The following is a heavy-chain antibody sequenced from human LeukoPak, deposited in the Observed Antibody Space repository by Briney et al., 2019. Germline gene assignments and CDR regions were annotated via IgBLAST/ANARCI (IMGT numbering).Heavy chain of an antibody. V-gene: IGHV3-48*04. D-gene: IGHD4-17*01. CDR3: ARADLEIRVFDY. J-gene: IGHJ4*02. CDR1: GITFSSYG. CDR2: ISSTGGTT. Sequence: PGGSLRLSCAASGITFSSYGMSWVRQAPGKGLEWVSSISSTGGTTYYADSVKGRFTISRDNAKNSLYLQMNSLRAEDTAVYYCARADLEIRVFDYWGQGTLVTVSS.